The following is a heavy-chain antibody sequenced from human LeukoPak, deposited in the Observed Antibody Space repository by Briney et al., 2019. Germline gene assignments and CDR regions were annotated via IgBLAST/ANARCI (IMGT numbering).Heavy chain of an antibody. CDR2: ISSSSSTI. CDR1: GFTFSDYY. D-gene: IGHD3-22*01. J-gene: IGHJ5*02. V-gene: IGHV3-11*04. Sequence: GGSLRLSCAASGFTFSDYYMSWIRQAPGKGLEWVSYISSSSSTIYYADSVKGRFTISRDNAKNSLYLQMNSLRAEDTAVYYCARDPSTDYYDSTGRWFDPWGQGTLVTVSS. CDR3: ARDPSTDYYDSTGRWFDP.